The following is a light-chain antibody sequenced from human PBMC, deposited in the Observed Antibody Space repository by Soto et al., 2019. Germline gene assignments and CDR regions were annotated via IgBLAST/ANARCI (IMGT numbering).Light chain of an antibody. CDR1: QSISSW. J-gene: IGKJ1*01. CDR2: DAS. CDR3: QQYKSFWT. Sequence: DIQMTQSPSTLSASVGDRVTITCRASQSISSWLAWYQQKPGKAPRLLIYDASYLERGVPSRFSGSGSGTEFTLTISDLQPDDLATYYCQQYKSFWTCGQGTKVEI. V-gene: IGKV1-5*01.